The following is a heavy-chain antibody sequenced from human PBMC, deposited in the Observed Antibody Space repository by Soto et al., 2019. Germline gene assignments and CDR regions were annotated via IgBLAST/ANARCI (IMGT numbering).Heavy chain of an antibody. CDR3: AGEGGAYYYGMDV. CDR1: GDSVSTNSGA. D-gene: IGHD1-26*01. J-gene: IGHJ6*02. CDR2: TYYRSKWSI. Sequence: QVQLQQSGPGLVKPSQTLSLTCAISGDSVSTNSGAWNWIRQSPSRGLEWLGRTYYRSKWSIDYAISVKSRRTISPDPSKNQFSLHLNSVTPEDTAVYYWAGEGGAYYYGMDVWGQGTTVIVSS. V-gene: IGHV6-1*01.